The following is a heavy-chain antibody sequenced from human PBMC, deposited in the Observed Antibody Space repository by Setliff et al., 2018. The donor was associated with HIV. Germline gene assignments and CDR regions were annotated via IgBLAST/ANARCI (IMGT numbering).Heavy chain of an antibody. CDR3: ARGMAAAGTNYYYYYMDV. D-gene: IGHD6-13*01. V-gene: IGHV1-69*02. CDR2: IIPILGIA. CDR1: GGPFSSYT. Sequence: SVKVSCKASGGPFSSYTISWVRQAPGQGLEWMGRIIPILGIANYAQKFQGRVTITADKSTSTAYMELSSLRSEDTAVYYCARGMAAAGTNYYYYYMDVRGKGTTVTVSS. J-gene: IGHJ6*03.